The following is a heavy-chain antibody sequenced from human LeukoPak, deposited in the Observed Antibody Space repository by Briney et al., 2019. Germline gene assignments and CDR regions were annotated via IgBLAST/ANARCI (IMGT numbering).Heavy chain of an antibody. CDR1: GGSISSYY. CDR2: IYASGST. D-gene: IGHD3-22*01. V-gene: IGHV4-4*07. J-gene: IGHJ4*02. Sequence: SETLSLTCTVSGGSISSYYWSWIRQPAGKGLEWFGRIYASGSTKYNPSLKSRVTMSVDTSKNQFSLKLSSVTAADTAVYYCARAISNDDNSGYYYWGQGTLVTVSS. CDR3: ARAISNDDNSGYYY.